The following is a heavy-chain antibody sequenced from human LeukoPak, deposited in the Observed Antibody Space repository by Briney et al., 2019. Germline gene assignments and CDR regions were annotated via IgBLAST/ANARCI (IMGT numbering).Heavy chain of an antibody. CDR1: GGSVSSGSYY. D-gene: IGHD3-22*01. CDR2: IYYSGST. V-gene: IGHV4-61*01. Sequence: KASETLSLTCTVSGGSVSSGSYYWSWIRQPPGKGLEWIGYIYYSGSTNYNPSLKSRVTISVDTSKNQFSLKLSSVTAADTAVYYCAREDASNYYASSGPNVRPYYFDYWGQGTLVTVSS. J-gene: IGHJ4*02. CDR3: AREDASNYYASSGPNVRPYYFDY.